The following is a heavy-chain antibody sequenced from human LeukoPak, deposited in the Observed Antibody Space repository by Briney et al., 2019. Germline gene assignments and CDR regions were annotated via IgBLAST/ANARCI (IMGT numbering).Heavy chain of an antibody. Sequence: GGTLRLSCAASGFTFSSHGMSWVRQAPGKGLEWVSYISSSGSTIYYADSVKGRFTISRDNAKNSLYLQMNSLRAEDTAVYYCAELGITMIGGVWGKGTTVTISS. CDR1: GFTFSSHG. CDR3: AELGITMIGGV. J-gene: IGHJ6*04. CDR2: ISSSGSTI. V-gene: IGHV3-48*04. D-gene: IGHD3-10*02.